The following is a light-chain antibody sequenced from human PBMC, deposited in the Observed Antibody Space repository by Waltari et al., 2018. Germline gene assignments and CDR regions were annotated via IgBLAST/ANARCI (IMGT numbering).Light chain of an antibody. CDR1: QLGHQY. CDR2: QDT. V-gene: IGLV3-1*01. CDR3: QAWDSSTAV. J-gene: IGLJ2*01. Sequence: SSELTQPPSVSVSPGQTASITCSGDQLGHQYACWYQQKPGHSPVLVIYQDTKRPSGIPERFSGSNSGNTATLTISGTQAMDEADYYCQAWDSSTAVFGGGTKLTVL.